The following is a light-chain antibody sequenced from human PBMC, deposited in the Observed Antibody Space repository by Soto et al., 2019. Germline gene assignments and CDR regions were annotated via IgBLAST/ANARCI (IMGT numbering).Light chain of an antibody. CDR1: SSNIGAGYD. Sequence: QSVRTQPPSVSGAPGQRVTGSCTGSSSNIGAGYDVHWYQQLPGTAPKLLIYGNSNRPSGVPDRFSGSKSGTSASLAITGLQAEDEADYYCQSYDSSLSGYVFGTETKLTVL. CDR3: QSYDSSLSGYV. V-gene: IGLV1-40*01. CDR2: GNS. J-gene: IGLJ1*01.